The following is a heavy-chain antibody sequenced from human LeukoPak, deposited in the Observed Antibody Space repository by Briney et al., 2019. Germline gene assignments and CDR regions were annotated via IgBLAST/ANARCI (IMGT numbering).Heavy chain of an antibody. CDR1: GFTVADYG. CDR3: ARLHNYYMDV. CDR2: TNWNGGST. V-gene: IGHV3-20*04. D-gene: IGHD5-24*01. Sequence: PGGSLRLSCAAAGFTVADYGMSWVRHAPGKGLEWVSGTNWNGGSTGYADSVKGRFTISRDKAKNSLYLQMNSLRAEDTALYYCARLHNYYMDVWGKGTTVTVSS. J-gene: IGHJ6*03.